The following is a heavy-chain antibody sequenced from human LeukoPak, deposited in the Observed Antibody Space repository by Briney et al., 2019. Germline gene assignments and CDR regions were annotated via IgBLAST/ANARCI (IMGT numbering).Heavy chain of an antibody. CDR2: IIPIFGTA. CDR3: ARGRLEDYYYYMDV. V-gene: IGHV1-69*05. CDR1: GYTFTSYG. J-gene: IGHJ6*03. D-gene: IGHD6-19*01. Sequence: ASVKVSCKASGYTFTSYGISWVRQAPGQGLEWMGGIIPIFGTANYAQKFQGRVTITTDESTSTAYMELSSLRSEDTAVYYCARGRLEDYYYYMDVWGKGTTVTVSS.